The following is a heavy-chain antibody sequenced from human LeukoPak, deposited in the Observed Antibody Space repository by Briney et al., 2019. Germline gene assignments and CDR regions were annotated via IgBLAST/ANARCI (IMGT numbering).Heavy chain of an antibody. D-gene: IGHD3-22*01. CDR1: GFTVSSDY. J-gene: IGHJ4*02. V-gene: IGHV3-53*01. CDR3: ARELYYYNTRGAKSRTYYFDY. CDR2: IYSGGST. Sequence: GGSLRLSCAASGFTVSSDYIYSVPQSPGLGLECISVIYSGGSTYYADAVKGRCTISRDNSKNSPYLQMNSLKVDDTAVYYCARELYYYNTRGAKSRTYYFDYWGQGTLVTVA.